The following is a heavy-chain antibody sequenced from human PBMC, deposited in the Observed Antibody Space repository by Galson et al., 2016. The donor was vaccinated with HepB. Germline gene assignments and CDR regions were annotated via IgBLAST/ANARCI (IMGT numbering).Heavy chain of an antibody. J-gene: IGHJ4*02. D-gene: IGHD2-8*01. CDR2: MWSDGVNK. CDR3: ASSIMVAGIIDF. V-gene: IGHV3-33*01. Sequence: SLRLSCAASGFTFSDYAIHWVRQTPGKGLEWVAVMWSDGVNKYYLDSVKGRFTISRDNSKNTVFLQMNTLRAEDTAVYYCASSIMVAGIIDFRGQGTLVTVSS. CDR1: GFTFSDYA.